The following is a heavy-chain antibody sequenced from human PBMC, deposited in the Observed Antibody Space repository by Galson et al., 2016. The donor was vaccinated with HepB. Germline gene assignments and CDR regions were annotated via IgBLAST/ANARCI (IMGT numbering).Heavy chain of an antibody. CDR2: ISAYNGNT. CDR1: GYTYTSYG. Sequence: SVKVSCKVYGYTYTSYGISWVRQAPGQGLEWMGWISAYNGNTNYAQRVQGRVTMTRDTSTSTVYMELRSLRSDDTAVYYCATTALNPQRAHPWGDWGQGTLVTVSS. V-gene: IGHV1-18*01. CDR3: ATTALNPQRAHPWGD. J-gene: IGHJ4*02. D-gene: IGHD3-16*01.